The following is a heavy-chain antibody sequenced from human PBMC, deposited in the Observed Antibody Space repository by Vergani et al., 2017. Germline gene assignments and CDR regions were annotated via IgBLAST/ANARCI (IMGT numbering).Heavy chain of an antibody. J-gene: IGHJ6*02. Sequence: QVHLVESGGGAVQSVGSLRLSCAAPGFMLNSYGMHWVRQAPGKGLEWVAFIHYDSSDTHYLDSVKGRFTISRDNSKSTLYLQMSSLRAEDTGVYYCAKAETALITDYYYGMNVWGRGTTVIVS. CDR3: AKAETALITDYYYGMNV. CDR2: IHYDSSDT. D-gene: IGHD5-18*01. V-gene: IGHV3-30*02. CDR1: GFMLNSYG.